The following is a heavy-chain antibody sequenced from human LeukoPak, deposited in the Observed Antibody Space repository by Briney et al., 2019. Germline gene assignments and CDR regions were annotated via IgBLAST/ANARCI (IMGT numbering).Heavy chain of an antibody. V-gene: IGHV4-59*01. Sequence: SSETLSLTCTVSGDSMSGYYWSWIRQPPGKGLEWIGYTLYSGSTKYNPSLKSRVTISVDTSKNQFSQKLSSVTAADTAVYYCARDYYDSSGYYSWFDPWGQGTLVTVSS. CDR3: ARDYYDSSGYYSWFDP. J-gene: IGHJ5*02. D-gene: IGHD3-22*01. CDR2: TLYSGST. CDR1: GDSMSGYY.